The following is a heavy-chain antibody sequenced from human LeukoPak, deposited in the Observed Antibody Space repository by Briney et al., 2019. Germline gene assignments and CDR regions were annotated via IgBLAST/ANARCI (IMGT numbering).Heavy chain of an antibody. CDR2: IIPIFGTA. CDR3: ASVTKYSSGWYYFDY. CDR1: GGTFSSYA. Sequence: GASVKVSCKASGGTFSSYAISWVRQAPGQGLERMGGIIPIFGTANYAQKFQGRVTITADESTSTAYMELSSLRSEDTAVYYCASVTKYSSGWYYFDYWGQGTLVTVSS. J-gene: IGHJ4*02. D-gene: IGHD6-19*01. V-gene: IGHV1-69*13.